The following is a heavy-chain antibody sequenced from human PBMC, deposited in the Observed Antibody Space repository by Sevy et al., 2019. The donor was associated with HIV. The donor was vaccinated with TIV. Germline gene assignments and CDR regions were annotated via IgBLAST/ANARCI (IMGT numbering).Heavy chain of an antibody. J-gene: IGHJ3*02. CDR3: ANWNHGAFDI. D-gene: IGHD1-1*01. CDR2: IYYSGST. Sequence: SETLSLTCTVSGGSISSYYWSWIRQPPGKGLEWIGYIYYSGSTNYNPSLKSRVPISVDTSKNQFTRKLSSVTAADTAVYYWANWNHGAFDIWGQGTMVTVSS. V-gene: IGHV4-59*01. CDR1: GGSISSYY.